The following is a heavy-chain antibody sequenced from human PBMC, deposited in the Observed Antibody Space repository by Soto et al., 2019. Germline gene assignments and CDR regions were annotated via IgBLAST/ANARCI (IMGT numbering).Heavy chain of an antibody. J-gene: IGHJ4*02. CDR3: ARRTPSSWSYFDY. Sequence: SETMSLTCTVAGGNISSSSYYWGWINKPPGKGLEWIGSIYYSGSTYYNPSLKSRVTISVDTSKNQFSLKLSSVTAADTAVYYCARRTPSSWSYFDYWGQGTLVTVSS. D-gene: IGHD6-13*01. V-gene: IGHV4-39*01. CDR2: IYYSGST. CDR1: GGNISSSSYY.